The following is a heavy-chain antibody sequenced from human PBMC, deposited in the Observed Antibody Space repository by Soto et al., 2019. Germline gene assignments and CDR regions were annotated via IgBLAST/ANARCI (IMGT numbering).Heavy chain of an antibody. CDR1: GGTFSTNS. CDR3: AREWGKGAIYYFDS. CDR2: IIPIFDTV. Sequence: QVQLVQSGAAVKKPGSSVKVSCKASGGTFSTNSINWVRQSPGQGLEWMGGIIPIFDTVNYAQKFQDRVTITAHESTRTAYMELSSLISEDRAVYYCAREWGKGAIYYFDSWGQGTLVTVSS. D-gene: IGHD3-16*01. J-gene: IGHJ4*02. V-gene: IGHV1-69*01.